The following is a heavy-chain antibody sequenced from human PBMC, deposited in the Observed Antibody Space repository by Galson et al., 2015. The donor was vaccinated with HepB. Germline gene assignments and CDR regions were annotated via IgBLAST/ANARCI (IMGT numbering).Heavy chain of an antibody. V-gene: IGHV1-69*13. CDR1: GGTFSSYA. D-gene: IGHD6-19*01. CDR3: ARDHLGAVAGTGGLWFDP. J-gene: IGHJ5*02. CDR2: IIPIFGTA. Sequence: SVKVSCKASGGTFSSYAISWVRQAPGQGLEWMGGIIPIFGTANYAQKFQGRVTITADESTSTAYMELSSLRSEDTAVYYCARDHLGAVAGTGGLWFDPWGQGTLVTVSS.